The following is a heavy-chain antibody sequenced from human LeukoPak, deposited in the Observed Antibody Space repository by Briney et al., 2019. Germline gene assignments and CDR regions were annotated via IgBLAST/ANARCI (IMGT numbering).Heavy chain of an antibody. D-gene: IGHD3-10*01. CDR2: INPNSGGT. CDR1: GYTFTGYY. Sequence: ASVKVSCKASGYTFTGYYMHWVRQAPGQGLEWMGWINPNSGGTNYAQKFQGRVTMTRDTSISTAYMELSRLRSDDTAVYYCARGKYGSGRIDKRYYFDYWGQGTLVTVSS. J-gene: IGHJ4*02. V-gene: IGHV1-2*02. CDR3: ARGKYGSGRIDKRYYFDY.